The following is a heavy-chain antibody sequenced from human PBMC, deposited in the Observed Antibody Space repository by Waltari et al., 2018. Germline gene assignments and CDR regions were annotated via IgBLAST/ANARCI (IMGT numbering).Heavy chain of an antibody. D-gene: IGHD2-21*02. CDR2: VTRGGST. V-gene: IGHV4-34*01. Sequence: QVQLQQWGAGLLKPSETMSLTCTVSGGSFSANYWTWIRQSPGKGLEWIGEVTRGGSTNYNPSVKSRVTISLDTSKNQFSLKMNSLTAADTAVYYCARGGDCGGDCVLGHWGQGTLVTVSS. CDR1: GGSFSANY. J-gene: IGHJ4*02. CDR3: ARGGDCGGDCVLGH.